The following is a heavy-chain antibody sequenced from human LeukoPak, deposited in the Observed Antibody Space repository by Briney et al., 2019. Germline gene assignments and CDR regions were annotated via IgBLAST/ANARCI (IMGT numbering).Heavy chain of an antibody. J-gene: IGHJ6*02. CDR1: GGSFSGYY. V-gene: IGHV3-23*01. D-gene: IGHD3-3*01. CDR3: AKGSTIFGVATNGMDV. Sequence: PSETLSLTCAVYGGSFSGYYWSWVRQAPGKGLEWVSAISGSGGSTYYADSVKGRFTISRDNSKNTLYLQMNSLRAEDTAVYYCAKGSTIFGVATNGMDVWGQGTTVTVSS. CDR2: ISGSGGST.